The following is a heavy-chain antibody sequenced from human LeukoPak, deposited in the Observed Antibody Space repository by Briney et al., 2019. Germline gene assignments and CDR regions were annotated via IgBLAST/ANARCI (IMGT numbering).Heavy chain of an antibody. CDR3: ARSLFYGDYGYYFDY. D-gene: IGHD4-17*01. CDR1: GGSISGYY. J-gene: IGHJ4*02. Sequence: SETLSLTCTVPGGSISGYYGSWIRQPPGKGLECIGYIYYSVSTNYNPSLKSRVTISVDTSKNQFSLKLSSVTAADTAVYYCARSLFYGDYGYYFDYWGQGTLVTVSS. CDR2: IYYSVST. V-gene: IGHV4-59*01.